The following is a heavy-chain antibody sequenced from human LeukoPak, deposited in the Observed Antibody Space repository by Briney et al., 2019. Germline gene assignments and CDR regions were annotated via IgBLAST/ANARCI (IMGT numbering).Heavy chain of an antibody. Sequence: SETLSLTCAVSGDSISSGYYWGWIRQPPGKGLEWIGSIYHGGSTYYNPSLKSRVTISVDTSKNQFSLKLSSVTAADTAVYYCARDEGYGDGAFDIWGQGTMVTVSS. D-gene: IGHD4-17*01. J-gene: IGHJ3*02. CDR1: GDSISSGYY. CDR3: ARDEGYGDGAFDI. CDR2: IYHGGST. V-gene: IGHV4-38-2*02.